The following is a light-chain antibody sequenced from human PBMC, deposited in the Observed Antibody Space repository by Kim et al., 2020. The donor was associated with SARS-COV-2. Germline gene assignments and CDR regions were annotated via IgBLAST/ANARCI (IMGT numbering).Light chain of an antibody. CDR3: SSYTSSNTLV. V-gene: IGLV2-14*03. J-gene: IGLJ1*01. Sequence: GQSITISCTRTNSDVSGYNFVSWYQQPPSKAPKLILYDVINRPSGISPRFSGSKSGNTASLTISGLQADDEADYCCSSYTSSNTLVFGTGTKVTVL. CDR2: DVI. CDR1: NSDVSGYNF.